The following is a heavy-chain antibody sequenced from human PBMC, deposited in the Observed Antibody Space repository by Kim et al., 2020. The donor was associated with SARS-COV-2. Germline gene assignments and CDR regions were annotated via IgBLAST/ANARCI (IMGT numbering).Heavy chain of an antibody. CDR1: GFTFSNAW. V-gene: IGHV3-15*01. Sequence: GGSLRLSCAASGFTFSNAWMSWVRQAPGKGLEWVGRIKSKTDGGTTDYAAPVKGRFTISRDDSKNTLYLQMNSLKTEDTAVYYCTTGAGIAVAGDYYFDYWGQGTLVTVSS. CDR2: IKSKTDGGTT. CDR3: TTGAGIAVAGDYYFDY. J-gene: IGHJ4*02. D-gene: IGHD6-19*01.